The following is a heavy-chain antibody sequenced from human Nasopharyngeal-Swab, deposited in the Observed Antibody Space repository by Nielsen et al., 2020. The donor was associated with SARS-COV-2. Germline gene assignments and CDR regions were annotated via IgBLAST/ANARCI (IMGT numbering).Heavy chain of an antibody. CDR1: EFTFSRYS. CDR2: ISSSNSTI. J-gene: IGHJ4*02. V-gene: IGHV3-48*04. Sequence: GGSLRLSCAASEFTFSRYSKNWVRQAPGKGLEWVSNISSSNSTIYYADSVLGRFTISRDNAKNSLYLQMNSLRAEDTAVYYCARDRYGDYVFDFWGQGTLVTVSS. CDR3: ARDRYGDYVFDF. D-gene: IGHD4-17*01.